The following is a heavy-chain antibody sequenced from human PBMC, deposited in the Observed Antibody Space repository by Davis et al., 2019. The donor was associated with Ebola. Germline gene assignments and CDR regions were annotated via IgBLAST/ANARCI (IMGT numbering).Heavy chain of an antibody. CDR2: IYYTGST. V-gene: IGHV4-59*01. J-gene: IGHJ6*03. CDR1: GASIASDY. CDR3: ARVTISIFGVYSYYHMDV. D-gene: IGHD3-3*02. Sequence: MPSETLSLTCSVSGASIASDYWTWIRQPPGKGLDWIGYIYYTGSTNYNPSLKSRVTMSVDTSKNQFSLRLSSVPAADTALYYCARVTISIFGVYSYYHMDVWGKGTAVTVSS.